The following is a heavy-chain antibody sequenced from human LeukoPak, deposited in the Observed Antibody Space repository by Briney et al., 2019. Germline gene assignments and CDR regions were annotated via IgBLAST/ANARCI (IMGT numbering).Heavy chain of an antibody. Sequence: ETLSLTCTVSGGSISSSSYYWGWIRQPPGKGLEWIGSIYYSGSTYYNPSLKSRVTISVDTSKNQFSLKLSSVTAADTAVYYCARDLNVDSSGYLHWFDPWGQGTLVTVSS. CDR1: GGSISSSSYY. V-gene: IGHV4-39*02. J-gene: IGHJ5*02. CDR3: ARDLNVDSSGYLHWFDP. CDR2: IYYSGST. D-gene: IGHD3-22*01.